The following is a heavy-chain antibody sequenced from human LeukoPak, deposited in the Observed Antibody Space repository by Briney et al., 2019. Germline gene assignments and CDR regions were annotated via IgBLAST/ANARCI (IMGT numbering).Heavy chain of an antibody. D-gene: IGHD4-17*01. V-gene: IGHV3-43*02. Sequence: GGSLRLSCAASGFTFSRYWMHWVRQAPGKGLEWVSLINGDGGATSYADSVKGRFTISRDNSKNSLYLQMNSLRTEDTALYYCAKSYGSYYYYDMDVWGQGTTVTVSS. CDR2: INGDGGAT. J-gene: IGHJ6*02. CDR1: GFTFSRYW. CDR3: AKSYGSYYYYDMDV.